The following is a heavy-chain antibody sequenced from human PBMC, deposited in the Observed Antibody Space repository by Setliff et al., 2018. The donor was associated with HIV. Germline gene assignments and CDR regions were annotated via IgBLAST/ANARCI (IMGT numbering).Heavy chain of an antibody. J-gene: IGHJ4*02. CDR3: ARSRGNWNYGDY. D-gene: IGHD1-7*01. V-gene: IGHV2-70*11. CDR1: GFSLSTSVMC. Sequence: SGPTLVNPTPPLTLTCTFSGFSLSTSVMCVNWIRQPPGKALEWLARIDWDDDKYYSTSLKTRLTISKDTSKNQVVLKMANMDPVDTATYYCARSRGNWNYGDYWGQGTRVTVS. CDR2: IDWDDDK.